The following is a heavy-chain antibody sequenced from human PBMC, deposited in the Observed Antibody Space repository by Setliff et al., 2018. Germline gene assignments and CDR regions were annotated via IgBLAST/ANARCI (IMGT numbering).Heavy chain of an antibody. CDR3: ARHVGIRGRGYNYYYYYMDV. Sequence: SETLSLTCTVSGGSISGHYWSWIRQPPGKGLEWIGYIYSSGNDYYNPSLQSRATISVDMSQNQFSLRLSSVTAVDTAVYYCARHVGIRGRGYNYYYYYMDVWGKGTTVTVSS. CDR1: GGSISGHY. D-gene: IGHD3-10*01. CDR2: IYSSGND. J-gene: IGHJ6*03. V-gene: IGHV4-59*11.